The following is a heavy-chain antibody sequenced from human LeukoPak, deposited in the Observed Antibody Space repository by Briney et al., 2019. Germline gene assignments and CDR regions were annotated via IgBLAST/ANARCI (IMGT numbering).Heavy chain of an antibody. D-gene: IGHD5-18*01. CDR2: INHSGST. J-gene: IGHJ6*02. CDR1: GGSFSGYY. Sequence: SETLSLTCAVYGGSFSGYYWSWIRQPPGKGLEWIGEINHSGSTNYNPSLKSRVTISVDTSKNQFSLKLSSVTAADTAVYYCARDTTMVTPYYGMDVWGQGTTVTVSS. CDR3: ARDTTMVTPYYGMDV. V-gene: IGHV4-34*01.